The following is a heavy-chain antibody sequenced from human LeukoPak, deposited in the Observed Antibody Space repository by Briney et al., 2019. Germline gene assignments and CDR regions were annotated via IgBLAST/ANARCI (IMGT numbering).Heavy chain of an antibody. Sequence: GESLKISCKGSGYSFTNYWIGWVRQMPGKGLEWMGIIYPGDSDTRHSPSFQGQVTISADKSISTAYLQWSSLKASDTAMYYCARRYYYGSGSYYFDYWGQGTLVTVSS. CDR2: IYPGDSDT. CDR1: GYSFTNYW. CDR3: ARRYYYGSGSYYFDY. V-gene: IGHV5-51*01. D-gene: IGHD3-10*01. J-gene: IGHJ4*02.